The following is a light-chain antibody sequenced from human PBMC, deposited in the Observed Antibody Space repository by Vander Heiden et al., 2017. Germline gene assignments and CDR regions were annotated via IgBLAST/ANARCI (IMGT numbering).Light chain of an antibody. CDR3: GTWHNTLRGEGV. Sequence: QSVLTQPPSVSAAPGQRVTISCSGNSSNHGRTYVSWYQHVPGTAPKLVLFANNMRPSGIPDRFSGSKSGTSATLAITGLQTGDEADYYCGTWHNTLRGEGVFGGGTRLTVL. V-gene: IGLV1-51*01. CDR1: SSNHGRTY. J-gene: IGLJ3*02. CDR2: ANN.